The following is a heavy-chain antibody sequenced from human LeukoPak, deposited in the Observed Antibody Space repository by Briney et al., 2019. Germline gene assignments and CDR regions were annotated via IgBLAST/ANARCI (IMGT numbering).Heavy chain of an antibody. CDR3: AVNLTKHTFDI. CDR1: GGSISTYY. J-gene: IGHJ3*02. Sequence: SETLSLTCTVSGGSISTYYLSWIRQSPGKGLEWIGSIYYSGSTNYNPSLKSRVTISVDTSKNQFSLELSSVTAADTAVYYCAVNLTKHTFDIWGQGAMVTVSS. V-gene: IGHV4-59*08. D-gene: IGHD1-1*01. CDR2: IYYSGST.